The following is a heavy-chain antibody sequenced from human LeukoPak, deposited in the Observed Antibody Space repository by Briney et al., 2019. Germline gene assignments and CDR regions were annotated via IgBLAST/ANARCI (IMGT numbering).Heavy chain of an antibody. Sequence: GESLKISCKGSGYSLTSYWIGWVRQMPGKGLEWMGIIYPGDSDTRYSPSFQGQVTISADKSISTAYLQWSSLKASDTAMYYCARLSRRGYDFWSGLYGMDVWGQGTTVTVSS. CDR1: GYSLTSYW. D-gene: IGHD3-3*01. J-gene: IGHJ6*02. CDR2: IYPGDSDT. V-gene: IGHV5-51*01. CDR3: ARLSRRGYDFWSGLYGMDV.